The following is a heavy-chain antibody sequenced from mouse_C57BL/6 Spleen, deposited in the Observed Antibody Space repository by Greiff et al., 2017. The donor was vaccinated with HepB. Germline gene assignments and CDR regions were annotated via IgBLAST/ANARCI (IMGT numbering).Heavy chain of an antibody. CDR1: GYTFTSYW. J-gene: IGHJ4*01. CDR2: IDPSDSYT. CDR3: ARRRDLYAMDY. V-gene: IGHV1-69*01. Sequence: QVQLQQSGAELVMPGASVKLSCKASGYTFTSYWMHWVKQRPGQGLEWIGEIDPSDSYTNYNQKFKGKSTLTVDKSSSTAYMQLSSLTSEDSAVYYCARRRDLYAMDYWGQGTSVTVSS.